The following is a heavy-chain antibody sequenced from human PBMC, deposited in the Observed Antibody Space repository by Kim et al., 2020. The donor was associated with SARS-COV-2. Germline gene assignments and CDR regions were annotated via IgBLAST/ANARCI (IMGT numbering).Heavy chain of an antibody. CDR3: ALSGYSSGWYEDFFLGY. J-gene: IGHJ4*02. Sequence: KSRVTISVDTSKNQFSLKLSSVTAADTAVYYCALSGYSSGWYEDFFLGYWGQGTLVTVSS. D-gene: IGHD6-19*01. V-gene: IGHV4-30-2*04.